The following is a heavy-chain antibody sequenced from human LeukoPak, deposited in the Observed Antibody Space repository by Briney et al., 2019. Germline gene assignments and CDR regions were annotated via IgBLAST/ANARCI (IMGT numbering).Heavy chain of an antibody. D-gene: IGHD2-2*01. J-gene: IGHJ6*03. CDR1: GFTVSSNY. CDR3: AKGYCSSTSCYYYYYMDV. CDR2: INWNGGST. V-gene: IGHV3-66*02. Sequence: PGGSLRLSCAASGFTVSSNYMSWVRQAPGKGLQWVSDINWNGGSTAYADSVKGRFTISRDNSKNTLYLQMNSLRAEDTAVYYCAKGYCSSTSCYYYYYMDVWGKGTTVTISS.